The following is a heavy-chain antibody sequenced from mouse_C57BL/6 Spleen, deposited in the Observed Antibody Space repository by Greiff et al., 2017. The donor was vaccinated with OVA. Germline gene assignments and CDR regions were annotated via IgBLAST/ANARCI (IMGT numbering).Heavy chain of an antibody. CDR2: INPYNGDT. Sequence: VQLKQSGPELVKPGDSVKISCKASGYSFTGYFMNWVMQSHGKSLEWIGRINPYNGDTFYNQKFKGKATLTVDKSSSTAHMELRSLTSEDSAVYYCAREAVYDGYYPFAYWGQGTLVTVSA. CDR3: AREAVYDGYYPFAY. J-gene: IGHJ3*01. D-gene: IGHD2-3*01. V-gene: IGHV1-20*01. CDR1: GYSFTGYF.